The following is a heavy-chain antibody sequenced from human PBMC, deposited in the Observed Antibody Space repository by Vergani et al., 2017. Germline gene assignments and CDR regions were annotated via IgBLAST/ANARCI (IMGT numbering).Heavy chain of an antibody. CDR1: GYTFSSYG. Sequence: QGHLVQSGVEVKKPGASVKVSCKTSGYTFSSYGISWVRQAPGQGPEWMGWISTSNGYTNYAQKFQGRVTMTTDTSTSTAYMELRTLRSDDTAVYYCARDRGSGPDYWGQGTLVTVSS. CDR3: ARDRGSGPDY. J-gene: IGHJ4*02. CDR2: ISTSNGYT. D-gene: IGHD6-19*01. V-gene: IGHV1-18*04.